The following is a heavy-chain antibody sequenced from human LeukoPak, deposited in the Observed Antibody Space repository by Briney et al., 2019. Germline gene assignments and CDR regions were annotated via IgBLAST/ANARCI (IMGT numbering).Heavy chain of an antibody. Sequence: TSETLSLTCTVSGGSINSGDYSWSWIRQHPGKGLEWIGYIFYSGHTYYNPSLKSRLAISLDTSKNQFSLTLNSVTAADTAVYYCARETVGPLGFDYWGQGTLVTVSS. V-gene: IGHV4-31*03. CDR3: ARETVGPLGFDY. J-gene: IGHJ4*02. D-gene: IGHD1-26*01. CDR2: IFYSGHT. CDR1: GGSINSGDYS.